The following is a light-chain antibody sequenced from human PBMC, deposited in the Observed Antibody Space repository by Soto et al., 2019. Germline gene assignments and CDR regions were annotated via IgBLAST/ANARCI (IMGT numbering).Light chain of an antibody. CDR2: DAS. V-gene: IGKV3-11*01. CDR3: QQRSNSPRT. J-gene: IGKJ5*01. Sequence: EIVLTQSPATRSLSRGERATLSDMGRRSVSSFLAWYQQNPGQATSLLIYDASSRATGIPARFGGSGSGTDFTLTISSLEHEDFAVYYCQQRSNSPRTFGQGTRLEIK. CDR1: RSVSSF.